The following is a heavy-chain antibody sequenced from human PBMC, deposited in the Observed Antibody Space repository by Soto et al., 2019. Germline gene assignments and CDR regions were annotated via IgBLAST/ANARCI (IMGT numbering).Heavy chain of an antibody. J-gene: IGHJ4*02. CDR3: ARALPPSMVRGFDY. D-gene: IGHD3-10*01. CDR2: IWYDGSNE. Sequence: GGSLRLSCAASGFTFNNYGMHWVRQAPGKGLEWVALIWYDGSNEYYIDSVKGRFTISRDDSRNTLSLQMNSLRPEDTAVYYCARALPPSMVRGFDYWGQGILVTVSS. V-gene: IGHV3-33*01. CDR1: GFTFNNYG.